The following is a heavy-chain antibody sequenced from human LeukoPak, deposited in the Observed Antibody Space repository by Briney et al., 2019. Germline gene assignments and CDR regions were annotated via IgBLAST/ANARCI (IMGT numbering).Heavy chain of an antibody. CDR1: GGTFSNYA. J-gene: IGHJ6*02. Sequence: SVNVSCKASGGTFSNYAISWVRQAPGQGVDWMGRIIPILGIANYAQKFQGRVTITADKSTSTAYMELSSLRSEDTAVYYCARATMTTVTTAYYYYGMDVWGQGTTVTVSS. CDR2: IIPILGIA. V-gene: IGHV1-69*04. CDR3: ARATMTTVTTAYYYYGMDV. D-gene: IGHD4-11*01.